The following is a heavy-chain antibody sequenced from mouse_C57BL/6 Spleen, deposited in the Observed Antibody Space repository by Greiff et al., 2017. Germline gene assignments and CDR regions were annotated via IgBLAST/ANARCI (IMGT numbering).Heavy chain of an antibody. Sequence: VQLKESGPGLVQPSQSLSITCTVSGFSLTSYGVHWVRQSPGKGLEWLGVIWRGGSTDYNAAFMSRLSITKDNSKSQVFFKMNSLQADDTAIYYCAKTTQLGEGVYFDYWGQGTTLTVSS. CDR1: GFSLTSYG. D-gene: IGHD4-1*02. J-gene: IGHJ2*01. V-gene: IGHV2-5*01. CDR3: AKTTQLGEGVYFDY. CDR2: IWRGGST.